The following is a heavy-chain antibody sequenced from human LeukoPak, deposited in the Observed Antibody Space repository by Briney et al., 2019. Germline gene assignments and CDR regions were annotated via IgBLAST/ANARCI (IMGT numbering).Heavy chain of an antibody. D-gene: IGHD3-22*01. CDR1: RWTFSRYS. CDR3: EGSGYYDSSGSAYYGMDV. CDR2: IIPIFGIA. V-gene: IGHV1-69*02. Sequence: SSVNVSFQACRWTFSRYSISWVGPAPAQELEWMGRIIPIFGIANYAQKFQGRVTNTPDKSTSTAYMELSRLRSEDTAVYSCEGSGYYDSSGSAYYGMDVWGQGTTVTVSS. J-gene: IGHJ6*02.